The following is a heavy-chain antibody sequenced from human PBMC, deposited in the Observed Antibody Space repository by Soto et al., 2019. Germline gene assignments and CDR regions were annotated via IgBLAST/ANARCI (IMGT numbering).Heavy chain of an antibody. CDR2: VNFDGSTT. Sequence: EVQLVESGGGLLQPGGSLRLSCAASGLTFSSHWMHWVRQSPGKGLVWVSRVNFDGSTTNYADSVKGRLTISRDNAKNTVYLQMNSLRAEDTAVYYCARGASGTYKLDYWGQGTLVTVSS. CDR3: ARGASGTYKLDY. CDR1: GLTFSSHW. D-gene: IGHD3-10*01. J-gene: IGHJ4*02. V-gene: IGHV3-74*01.